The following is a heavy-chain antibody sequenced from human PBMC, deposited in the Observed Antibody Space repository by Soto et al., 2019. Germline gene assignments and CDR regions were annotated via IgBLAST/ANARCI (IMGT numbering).Heavy chain of an antibody. D-gene: IGHD3-22*01. Sequence: EVQVVESGGGLVKPGGSLRLSCVASGFTFSLYSMNWVRQAPGKGLEWVSSISTSSSYIYYADSVLGRFTISRDNAKNSVYVQMDGLRAADTAVYYCARDRRRWGDYYDSSGDYFFDYWGQGTLVTVSS. J-gene: IGHJ4*02. V-gene: IGHV3-21*02. CDR1: GFTFSLYS. CDR3: ARDRRRWGDYYDSSGDYFFDY. CDR2: ISTSSSYI.